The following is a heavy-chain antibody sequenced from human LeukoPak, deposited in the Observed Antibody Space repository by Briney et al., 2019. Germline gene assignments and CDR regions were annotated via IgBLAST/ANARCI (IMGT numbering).Heavy chain of an antibody. D-gene: IGHD5-18*01. Sequence: SETLSLTCTVSGGSISSSSYYWGWIRQPPGKGLEWIGSIYYSGSPYYTPSLKSRVTISVDTSKHQFSLKLSSVTAAHTAVYYCARSPRGYSYEYYFDYWGQGTLVTVSS. V-gene: IGHV4-39*01. CDR2: IYYSGSP. CDR1: GGSISSSSYY. J-gene: IGHJ4*02. CDR3: ARSPRGYSYEYYFDY.